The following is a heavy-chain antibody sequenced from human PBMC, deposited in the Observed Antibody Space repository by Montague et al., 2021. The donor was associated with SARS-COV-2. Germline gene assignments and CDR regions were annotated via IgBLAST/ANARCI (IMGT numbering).Heavy chain of an antibody. CDR1: GGSITRNYY. D-gene: IGHD3-10*01. J-gene: IGHJ3*02. CDR2: IYYSGTT. V-gene: IGHV4-39*01. CDR3: ARPLVRGVPKAFDI. Sequence: SETLSLTCTVSGGSITRNYYWGWIRQPPGKGLEWVGNIYYSGTTXXNPSLESRVTISVDASKNQFSLNLTSVTAADTAVDYCARPLVRGVPKAFDIWGQGALVIVSS.